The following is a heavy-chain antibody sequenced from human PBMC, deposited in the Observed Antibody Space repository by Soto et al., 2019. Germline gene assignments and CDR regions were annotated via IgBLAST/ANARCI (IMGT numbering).Heavy chain of an antibody. CDR3: AIPKQHFLGRDSYYVLGYWDFDL. Sequence: GESLKISCKGSGYSFTSYWIGWVRQMPGKGLEWMGIIYPGDSDTRYSPSLQGQVTISADKSISTAYLQWSSLKASDPAMYYWAIPKQHFLGRDSYYVLGYWDFDLWCRASLVTACS. CDR1: GYSFTSYW. CDR2: IYPGDSDT. D-gene: IGHD2-21*02. J-gene: IGHJ2*01. V-gene: IGHV5-51*01.